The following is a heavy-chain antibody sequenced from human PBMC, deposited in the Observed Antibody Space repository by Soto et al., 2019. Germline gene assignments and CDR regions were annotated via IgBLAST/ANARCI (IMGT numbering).Heavy chain of an antibody. CDR3: GKVSTYYYDSTFDF. J-gene: IGHJ4*02. D-gene: IGHD3-22*01. CDR2: ISYDGNYK. CDR1: GFTFSSFG. Sequence: GGSLRLSCAASGFTFSSFGMHWVRQAPGKGLEWVAIISYDGNYKHHADSVKGRFTISRDNSKNTLYLQMNSLRAEDTAVYYWGKVSTYYYDSTFDFWGQGTLVTVSS. V-gene: IGHV3-30*18.